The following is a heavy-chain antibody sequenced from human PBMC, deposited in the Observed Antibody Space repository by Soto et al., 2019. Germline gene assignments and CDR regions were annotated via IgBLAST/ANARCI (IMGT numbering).Heavy chain of an antibody. J-gene: IGHJ4*01. CDR2: IYSGGST. CDR1: GFTVSSNY. CDR3: ASDWLVGQPHRRWNY. D-gene: IGHD6-6*01. V-gene: IGHV3-53*01. Sequence: GGSLRLSCAASGFTVSSNYMSWVRQAPGKGLEWVSVIYSGGSTYYADSVKGRFTISRDNSKNTLYLQMNSLRAEDTAVYYCASDWLVGQPHRRWNYRGQGTLVTVSS.